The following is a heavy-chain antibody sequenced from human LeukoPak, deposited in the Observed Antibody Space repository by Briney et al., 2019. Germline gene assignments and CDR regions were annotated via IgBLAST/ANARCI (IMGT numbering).Heavy chain of an antibody. CDR3: ARGYLSDIVVVPAAFDY. D-gene: IGHD2-2*01. J-gene: IGHJ4*02. CDR2: ISAYNGNT. V-gene: IGHV1-18*01. Sequence: ASVKVSCKASGYTFTSYGISWVRQAPGQGLEWMGWISAYNGNTNYAQKLQGRVTMTTDTSTSTAYMKLRSLRSDDTAVYYCARGYLSDIVVVPAAFDYWGQGTLVTVSS. CDR1: GYTFTSYG.